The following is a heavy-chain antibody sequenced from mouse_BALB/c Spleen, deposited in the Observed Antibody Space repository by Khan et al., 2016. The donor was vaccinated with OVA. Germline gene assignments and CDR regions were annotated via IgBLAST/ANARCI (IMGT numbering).Heavy chain of an antibody. Sequence: QVRLQQSGAELVKPGASVKLSCKASGYPLTSYWLHWVKQRPGQGLEWIGEIDPSDSYTNYNQKFKGKATVTVDTSSSTTYMQLSSLTSEDSAVYCCVRSFHYGSITWFDYWGQGTLVTVSA. D-gene: IGHD1-1*01. J-gene: IGHJ3*01. V-gene: IGHV1-69*02. CDR1: GYPLTSYW. CDR3: VRSFHYGSITWFDY. CDR2: IDPSDSYT.